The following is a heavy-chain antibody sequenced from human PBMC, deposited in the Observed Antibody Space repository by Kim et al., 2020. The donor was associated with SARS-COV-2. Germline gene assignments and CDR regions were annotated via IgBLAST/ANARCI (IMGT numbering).Heavy chain of an antibody. CDR2: IKSDGSST. V-gene: IGHV3-74*01. CDR3: ARGNWNNLGIHY. CDR1: GFSFSNSW. D-gene: IGHD1-1*01. J-gene: IGHJ4*02. Sequence: GGSLRLSCAASGFSFSNSWMHWVRQAPGKGLVWVSRIKSDGSSTTYADSVKGRFTISRDNANNTLYLQMNSLRAEDTAVYYCARGNWNNLGIHYWGQGAL.